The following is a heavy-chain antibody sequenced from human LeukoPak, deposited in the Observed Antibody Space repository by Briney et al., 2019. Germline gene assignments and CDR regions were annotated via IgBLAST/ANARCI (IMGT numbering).Heavy chain of an antibody. CDR2: ISYDGSNK. CDR1: GFTFSSYG. V-gene: IGHV3-30*03. Sequence: GRSLRLSCAASGFTFSSYGMHWVRQAPGKGLEWVAVISYDGSNKYYADSVKGRFTISRDNSKNTLYLQMNSLRAEDAAIYYCAPRQEGSGSWYRINWGQGTLVTVSS. CDR3: APRQEGSGSWYRIN. D-gene: IGHD6-13*01. J-gene: IGHJ4*02.